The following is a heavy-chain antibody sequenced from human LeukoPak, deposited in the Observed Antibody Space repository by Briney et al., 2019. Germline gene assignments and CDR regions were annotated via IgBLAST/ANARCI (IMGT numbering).Heavy chain of an antibody. Sequence: QPGRSLRLSCAAPGFSFSSDVMHWVRQAPGKGLEWVAVIWYDGSNKYYGDSVKGRFTISRDNSKNTLYLQMNSLRAEDTAVYYCARRRGYYFDYWGQGTLVTVSS. CDR1: GFSFSSDV. V-gene: IGHV3-33*01. J-gene: IGHJ4*02. CDR2: IWYDGSNK. CDR3: ARRRGYYFDY.